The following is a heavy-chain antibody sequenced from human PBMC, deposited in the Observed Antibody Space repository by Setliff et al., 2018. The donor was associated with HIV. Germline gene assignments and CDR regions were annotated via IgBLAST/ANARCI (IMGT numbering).Heavy chain of an antibody. CDR3: ARGPARFYFDY. V-gene: IGHV4-59*01. CDR2: ISYSGST. D-gene: IGHD2-2*01. CDR1: GGSISSYY. Sequence: SETLSLTCTVSGGSISSYYWSWIRQPPGKGLEWIGYISYSGSTNYNPSLKSRVTILVDTSKNHFSLKLTSVTAADTAVYYCARGPARFYFDYWSQGTLVTVSS. J-gene: IGHJ4*02.